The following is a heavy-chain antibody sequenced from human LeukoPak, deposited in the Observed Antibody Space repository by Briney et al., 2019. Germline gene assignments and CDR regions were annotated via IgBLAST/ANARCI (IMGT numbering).Heavy chain of an antibody. Sequence: SGGSLRLSCAASGFTLNSYLMSWVRQAPGRGLEWVANIKKDGSEESYLDSVKGRFTVSRDNAKNSLFLQMNGLRGEDTAVYYCARSNPNRNALDLWGQGTMVTISS. V-gene: IGHV3-7*01. D-gene: IGHD1-14*01. CDR2: IKKDGSEE. J-gene: IGHJ3*01. CDR1: GFTLNSYL. CDR3: ARSNPNRNALDL.